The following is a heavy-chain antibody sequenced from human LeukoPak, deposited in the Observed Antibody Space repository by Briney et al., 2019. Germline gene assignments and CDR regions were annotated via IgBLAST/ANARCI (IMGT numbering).Heavy chain of an antibody. CDR3: ARDREDSSGPIDYYYYYMDV. CDR2: IYTSGST. Sequence: SETLSLTCTVSGGSISSGSYYWSWIRQPAGKGLEWIGRIYTSGSTNYNPSLKSRVTISVDTSKSQFSLKLSSVTAADTAVYYCARDREDSSGPIDYYYYYMDVWGKGTTVTISS. D-gene: IGHD3-22*01. J-gene: IGHJ6*03. V-gene: IGHV4-61*02. CDR1: GGSISSGSYY.